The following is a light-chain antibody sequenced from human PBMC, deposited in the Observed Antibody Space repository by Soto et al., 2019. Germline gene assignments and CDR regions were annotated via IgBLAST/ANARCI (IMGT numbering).Light chain of an antibody. CDR1: QSISSW. V-gene: IGKV1-5*03. CDR3: QQYNSYWT. Sequence: DIQMTQSPSTLSASVGDRVTITCRASQSISSWLAWYQQKPGKAPKLLSYKASSLESGVPSRFSGSRSGTEFTLTISSLQPDYFATYYCQQYNSYWTFGQGTKVEIK. CDR2: KAS. J-gene: IGKJ1*01.